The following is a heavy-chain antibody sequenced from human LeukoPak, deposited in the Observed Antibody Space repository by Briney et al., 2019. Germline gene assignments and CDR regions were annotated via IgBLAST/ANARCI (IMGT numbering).Heavy chain of an antibody. CDR3: ARGYSYGYFDY. J-gene: IGHJ4*02. V-gene: IGHV3-53*01. Sequence: GGSLRLSCAASGFTVSSNYMSWVRQAPGRGLEWVSVIYTVGNTYYAESVKGRFTISRDNSKNTLYLQMNSLRAEDTAVYYCARGYSYGYFDYWDQGTLVTVSS. D-gene: IGHD5-18*01. CDR2: IYTVGNT. CDR1: GFTVSSNY.